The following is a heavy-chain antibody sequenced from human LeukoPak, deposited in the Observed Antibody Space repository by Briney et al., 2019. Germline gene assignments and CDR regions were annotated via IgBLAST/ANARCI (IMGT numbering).Heavy chain of an antibody. CDR1: GYTFTGYY. V-gene: IGHV1-2*06. CDR2: INPNSGGT. CDR3: ARDSRGYDAFDI. D-gene: IGHD6-13*01. Sequence: GASVKVSCKASGYTFTGYYVHWVRQAPGQGLEWMGRINPNSGGTNYAQKFQGRVTMTRDTSISTAYMELSRLRPDDTAVYYCARDSRGYDAFDIWGQGTMVTVSS. J-gene: IGHJ3*02.